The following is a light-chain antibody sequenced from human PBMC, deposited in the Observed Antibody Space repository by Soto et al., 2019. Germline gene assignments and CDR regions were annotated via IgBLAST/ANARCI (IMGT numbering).Light chain of an antibody. CDR2: EVS. Sequence: QSALTQPASVSGSPGQSITISCTGTSSDFGSYNLVSWYQQHPGKAPKLMIYEVSKRPSGVSNRFSGSKSGNTASLTISGLQAEDEADYYCCSYAGSTTWVFGGGTKVTVL. CDR1: SSDFGSYNL. CDR3: CSYAGSTTWV. V-gene: IGLV2-23*02. J-gene: IGLJ3*02.